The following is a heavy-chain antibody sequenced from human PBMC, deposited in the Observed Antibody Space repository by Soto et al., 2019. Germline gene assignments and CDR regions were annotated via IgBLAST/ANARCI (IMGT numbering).Heavy chain of an antibody. D-gene: IGHD2-15*01. Sequence: ASVKVSCKASGYTFTSYYMHWVRQAPGQGLEWMGIINPSGGSTSYAQKFQGRVTMTRDTSTSTVYMELSSLRSEDTAVYYCARSGICSGQCPAYSYYYMYVWGKGTTVTVS. CDR3: ARSGICSGQCPAYSYYYMYV. CDR2: INPSGGST. J-gene: IGHJ6*03. CDR1: GYTFTSYY. V-gene: IGHV1-46*03.